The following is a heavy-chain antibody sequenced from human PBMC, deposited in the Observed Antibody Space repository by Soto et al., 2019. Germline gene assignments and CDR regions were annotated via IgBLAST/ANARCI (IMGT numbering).Heavy chain of an antibody. CDR1: GDSISRNSFF. V-gene: IGHV4-31*03. CDR3: ARGTMLRGPGYYYAMDV. J-gene: IGHJ6*02. D-gene: IGHD3-10*01. CDR2: IYNSGSS. Sequence: SETLSLTCTVSGDSISRNSFFWTWIRQHPGKGLEWIGYIYNSGSSYYNPSLKSRVIISVDTSKNHFSLNLTAVTAADTAVYYCARGTMLRGPGYYYAMDVWGQGTTVTVSS.